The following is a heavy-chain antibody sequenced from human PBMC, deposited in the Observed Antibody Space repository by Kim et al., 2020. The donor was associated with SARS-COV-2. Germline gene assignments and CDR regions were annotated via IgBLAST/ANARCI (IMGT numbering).Heavy chain of an antibody. V-gene: IGHV1-2*02. D-gene: IGHD3-22*01. CDR1: GYTFTGYY. J-gene: IGHJ3*02. Sequence: ASVKVSCKASGYTFTGYYMHWVRQAPGQGLEWMGWINPNSGGTNYAQKFQGRVTMTRDTSISTAYMELSRLSSDDTAVYFCASQLRITMIVVVHYAFDIWVQGTMVTVSS. CDR2: INPNSGGT. CDR3: ASQLRITMIVVVHYAFDI.